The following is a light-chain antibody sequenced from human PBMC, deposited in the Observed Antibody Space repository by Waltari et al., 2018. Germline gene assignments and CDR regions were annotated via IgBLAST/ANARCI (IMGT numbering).Light chain of an antibody. CDR1: QSVGWS. CDR3: QHYVRLPVT. CDR2: GAS. J-gene: IGKJ1*01. V-gene: IGKV3-20*01. Sequence: ELVLTQSPGTLSLSPGEGATLSCRASQSVGWSLAWYQQKPGQAPRLVISGASSRATGIPDRFSGSGSGTDFSLTISRLEPEDFAVYYCQHYVRLPVTFGQGTKVEI.